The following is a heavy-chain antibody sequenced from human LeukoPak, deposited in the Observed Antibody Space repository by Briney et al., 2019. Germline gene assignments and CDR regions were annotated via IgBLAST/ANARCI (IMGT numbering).Heavy chain of an antibody. D-gene: IGHD4-17*01. J-gene: IGHJ4*02. CDR1: GGSISSYY. CDR2: IYYSGST. Sequence: WETLSLTCTVSGGSISSYYWSWIRQPPGKGLEWIGYIYYSGSTNYNPSLKSRVTISVDTSKNQFSLKLSSVTAADTAVYYCARENGDYADYWGQGTLVTVSS. CDR3: ARENGDYADY. V-gene: IGHV4-59*01.